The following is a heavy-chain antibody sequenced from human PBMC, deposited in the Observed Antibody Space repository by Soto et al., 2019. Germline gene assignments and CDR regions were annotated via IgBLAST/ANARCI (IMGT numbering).Heavy chain of an antibody. CDR1: VGSFRGYY. CDR2: INHSGSS. J-gene: IGHJ6*02. Sequence: SETVSLTCTVSVGSFRGYYWGWVRQPPGKGLEWIGEINHSGSSNYHPSLKSRVTISVATSKNQFSLTVNSVTPADTAVYYCARGEITLLGGMDVWGQGTTVTVSS. CDR3: ARGEITLLGGMDV. D-gene: IGHD3-10*01. V-gene: IGHV4-34*01.